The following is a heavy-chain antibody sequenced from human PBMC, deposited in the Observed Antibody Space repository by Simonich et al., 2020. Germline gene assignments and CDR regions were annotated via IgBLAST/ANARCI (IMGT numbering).Heavy chain of an antibody. CDR3: AKDVAAAGTEYFQH. D-gene: IGHD6-13*01. CDR2: ISWKSGSI. Sequence: EVQLVESGGGLVQPGRSLRLSCAASGFTFDDYAMHWVRQAPGKSLEWVSGISWKSGSIGYADSVKGRFTISRDNAKNSLYLQMNSLRAEDTALYYCAKDVAAAGTEYFQHWGQGTLVTVSS. V-gene: IGHV3-9*01. J-gene: IGHJ1*01. CDR1: GFTFDDYA.